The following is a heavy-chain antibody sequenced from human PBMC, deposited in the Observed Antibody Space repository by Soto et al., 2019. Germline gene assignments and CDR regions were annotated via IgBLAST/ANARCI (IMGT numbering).Heavy chain of an antibody. CDR3: ARVAVAGQPKYYYYGMDV. CDR1: GDSVSSNSAA. Sequence: PSQTLSLTCAISGDSVSSNSAAWNWIRQSPSRGLEWLGRTYHRSKWYNDYAVSVKSRITINPDTSKNQFSLQLNSVTPEDTAVYYCARVAVAGQPKYYYYGMDVWGQGTTVTVSS. D-gene: IGHD6-19*01. V-gene: IGHV6-1*01. J-gene: IGHJ6*02. CDR2: TYHRSKWYN.